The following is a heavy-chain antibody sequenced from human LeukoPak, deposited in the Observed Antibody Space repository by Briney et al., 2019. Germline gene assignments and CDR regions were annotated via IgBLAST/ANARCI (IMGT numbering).Heavy chain of an antibody. CDR1: GFTFTTYW. V-gene: IGHV3-7*03. CDR3: AKDPRPFYDGDY. CDR2: INQDGTDK. Sequence: AGGSLRLSCAASGFTFTTYWMSWIRQAPGKGLEWVANINQDGTDKYYVDSVKGRFTFSRDNAQNSLYLQMSSLRAEDTAVYYCAKDPRPFYDGDYWGQGTLVTVSS. J-gene: IGHJ4*02. D-gene: IGHD5/OR15-5a*01.